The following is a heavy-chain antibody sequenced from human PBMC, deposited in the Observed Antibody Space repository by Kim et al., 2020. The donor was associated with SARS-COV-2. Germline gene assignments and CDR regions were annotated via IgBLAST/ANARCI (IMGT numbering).Heavy chain of an antibody. CDR1: GYTFTSYA. CDR2: INAGNGNT. D-gene: IGHD6-13*01. J-gene: IGHJ4*02. Sequence: ASVKVSCKASGYTFTSYAMHWVRQAPGQRLEWMGWINAGNGNTKYSQKFQGRVTITRDTSASTAYMELSSLRSEDTAVYYCARGSFRYSSSWYHCFDYWGQGTLVTVSS. CDR3: ARGSFRYSSSWYHCFDY. V-gene: IGHV1-3*01.